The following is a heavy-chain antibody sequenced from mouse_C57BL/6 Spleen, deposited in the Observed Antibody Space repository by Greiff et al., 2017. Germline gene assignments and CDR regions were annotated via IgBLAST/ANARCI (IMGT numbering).Heavy chain of an antibody. V-gene: IGHV5-4*03. Sequence: EVMLVESGGGLVKPGGSLKLSCAASGFTFSSYAMSWVRQTPEKRLEWVATISDGGSYTYYPDNVKGRFTISRDNAKNNLYLQMSHLNSEDTAMYYCATLVATRYFDVWGTGTTVTVSS. J-gene: IGHJ1*03. CDR1: GFTFSSYA. CDR3: ATLVATRYFDV. D-gene: IGHD1-1*01. CDR2: ISDGGSYT.